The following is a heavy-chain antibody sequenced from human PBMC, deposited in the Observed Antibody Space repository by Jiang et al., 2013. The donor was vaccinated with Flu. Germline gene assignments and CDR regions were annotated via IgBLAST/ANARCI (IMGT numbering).Heavy chain of an antibody. D-gene: IGHD4-17*01. V-gene: IGHV4-39*07. J-gene: IGHJ4*02. CDR3: ARRRTTVTTEYFDY. Sequence: GPGLVKPSETLSPTCTVSGGSISSSSYYWGWIRQPPGKGLEWIGSIYYSGSTYYNPSLKSRVTISVDTSKNQFSLKLSSVTAADTAVYYCARRRTTVTTEYFDYWGQGTLVTVSS. CDR2: IYYSGST. CDR1: GGSISSSSYY.